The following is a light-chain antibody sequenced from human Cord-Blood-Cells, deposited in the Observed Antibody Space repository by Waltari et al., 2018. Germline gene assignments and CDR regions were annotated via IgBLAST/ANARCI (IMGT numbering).Light chain of an antibody. CDR1: SSAVGGYNY. CDR3: CSYAGSYTYV. CDR2: DVS. Sequence: QSALTQPRSVSGSPGQSVPISCTGTSSAVGGYNYVSCYQQHPGKAPKLMIYDVSKRPSGVPDRFSGSKSGNTASLTISGLQAEDEADYYCCSYAGSYTYVFGTGTKVTVL. V-gene: IGLV2-11*01. J-gene: IGLJ1*01.